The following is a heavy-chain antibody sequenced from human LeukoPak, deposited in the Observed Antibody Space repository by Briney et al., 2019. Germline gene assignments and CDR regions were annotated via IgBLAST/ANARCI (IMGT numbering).Heavy chain of an antibody. CDR2: ISGSGGST. CDR3: ATRSGYYQPFDY. Sequence: GGSLRLSCAASGFTFSSYAMSWVRQAPGKGLEWISAISGSGGSTYYADSVKGRFTISRDNSKNTLYLQMNSLRAEDTAVYYCATRSGYYQPFDYWGQGTLVTVSS. J-gene: IGHJ4*02. CDR1: GFTFSSYA. D-gene: IGHD3-22*01. V-gene: IGHV3-23*01.